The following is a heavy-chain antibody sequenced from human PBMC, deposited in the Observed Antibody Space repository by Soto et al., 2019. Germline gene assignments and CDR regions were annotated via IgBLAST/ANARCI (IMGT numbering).Heavy chain of an antibody. D-gene: IGHD6-13*01. CDR1: GNSFSSSW. CDR3: ARHAGNSWKGDYFDY. CDR2: IDPNDSQT. Sequence: XESLKISWQSSGNSFSSSWIGLVLQMPGKGLEWTGIIDPNDSQTIYSPSFQGQVTISADKSIDTAYLQWSSLKTSDTAMYYCARHAGNSWKGDYFDYWGQGALVTVSS. V-gene: IGHV5-51*01. J-gene: IGHJ4*02.